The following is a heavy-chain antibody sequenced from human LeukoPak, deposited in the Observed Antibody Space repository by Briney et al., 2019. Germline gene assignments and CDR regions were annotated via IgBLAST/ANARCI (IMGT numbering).Heavy chain of an antibody. J-gene: IGHJ6*02. Sequence: ASVKVSCKASGYTFTGYYMHWVRQAPGQGLEWMGWINPNSGGTNYAQKFQGRVTITADKSTSTAYMELSSLRSEDTAVYYCARGDTAMTRYYYYGMDVWGQGTTVTVSS. D-gene: IGHD5-18*01. V-gene: IGHV1-2*02. CDR2: INPNSGGT. CDR3: ARGDTAMTRYYYYGMDV. CDR1: GYTFTGYY.